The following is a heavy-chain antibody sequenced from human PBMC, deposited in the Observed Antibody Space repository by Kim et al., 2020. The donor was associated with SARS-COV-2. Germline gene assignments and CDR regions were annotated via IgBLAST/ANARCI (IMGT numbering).Heavy chain of an antibody. D-gene: IGHD2-2*01. CDR2: ISGSRSYI. J-gene: IGHJ4*02. CDR1: GFTFRTYT. Sequence: GGSLRLSCEASGFTFRTYTMNWVRQAPGKGLEWVASISGSRSYIYYAASIKGRFTISRDNAKTSIYLQMDSLRAEGTAVYSCARSYSTTWKPADFDYWGQVVLVTVSS. CDR3: ARSYSTTWKPADFDY. V-gene: IGHV3-21*06.